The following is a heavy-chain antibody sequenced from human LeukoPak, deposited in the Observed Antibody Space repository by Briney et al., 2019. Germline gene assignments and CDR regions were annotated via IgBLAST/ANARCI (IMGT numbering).Heavy chain of an antibody. J-gene: IGHJ1*01. CDR1: GFTFSSYA. CDR2: ISGSGGST. V-gene: IGHV3-23*01. Sequence: PGGSLRLSCAASGFTFSSYAMSWVRQAPGKGPEWVSGISGSGGSTFYADSVKGRFTISRDNSKNTLYLQMTSLRAEGTAVYYCAKREVQKYFQHWGQGTLVTVSS. CDR3: AKREVQKYFQH. D-gene: IGHD1-1*01.